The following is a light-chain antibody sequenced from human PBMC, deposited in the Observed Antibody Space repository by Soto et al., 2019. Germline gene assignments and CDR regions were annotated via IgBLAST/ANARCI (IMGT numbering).Light chain of an antibody. Sequence: EIVMTQSPATLSVSPGERATLSCRASQSVSNKLAWYQQKPGQAPRLVIYGASTRATGIPARFSGSGSGTEFTLTISSLQSEDFATYYGQQYNHWPPRVTFGPGTKVDIK. CDR2: GAS. CDR1: QSVSNK. V-gene: IGKV3-15*01. J-gene: IGKJ3*01. CDR3: QQYNHWPPRVT.